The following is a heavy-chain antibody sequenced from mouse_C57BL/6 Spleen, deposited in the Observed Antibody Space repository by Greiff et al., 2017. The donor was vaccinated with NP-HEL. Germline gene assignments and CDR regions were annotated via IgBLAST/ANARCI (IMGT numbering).Heavy chain of an antibody. Sequence: EVKLMESEGGLVQPGSSMKLSCTASGFTFSDYYMAWVRQVPEKGLEWVANINYDGSSTYYLDSLKSRFIISRDNAKNILYLQMSSLKSEDTATYYCARERGYYDYDEGYYFDYWGQGTTLTVSS. J-gene: IGHJ2*01. CDR2: INYDGSST. D-gene: IGHD2-4*01. CDR3: ARERGYYDYDEGYYFDY. CDR1: GFTFSDYY. V-gene: IGHV5-16*01.